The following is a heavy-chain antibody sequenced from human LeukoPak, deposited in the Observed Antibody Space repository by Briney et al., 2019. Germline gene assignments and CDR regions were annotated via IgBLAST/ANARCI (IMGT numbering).Heavy chain of an antibody. Sequence: PGGSPRLSCAASGFTVSSNYMSWVRQAPGKGLEWVSVIYSGGSTYYADSVKGRFTISRDNSKNTLYLQMNSLRAEDTAVYYCARGAAVAGDAFDIWGQGTMVTVSS. CDR2: IYSGGST. V-gene: IGHV3-53*01. CDR1: GFTVSSNY. J-gene: IGHJ3*02. CDR3: ARGAAVAGDAFDI. D-gene: IGHD6-19*01.